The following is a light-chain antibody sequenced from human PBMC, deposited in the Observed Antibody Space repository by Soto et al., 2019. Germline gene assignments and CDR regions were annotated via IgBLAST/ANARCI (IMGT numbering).Light chain of an antibody. Sequence: QTVVTQEPSFSVSPGRTVTLTCGLSSGSVSTSYYPSWYQQTPGQAPRTLIYSTNTRSSGVPDRFSGSIRGNKAALTITGAQADDESDYYCVLYMGSGIWVFGGGTQLTVL. J-gene: IGLJ3*02. V-gene: IGLV8-61*01. CDR2: STN. CDR1: SGSVSTSYY. CDR3: VLYMGSGIWV.